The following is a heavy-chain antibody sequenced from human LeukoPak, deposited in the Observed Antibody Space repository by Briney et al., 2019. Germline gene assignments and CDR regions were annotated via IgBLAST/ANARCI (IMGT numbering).Heavy chain of an antibody. Sequence: ASETLSLTCTVSGYSISSGYYWGWIRQPPGKGLEWIGSIYHSGSTYYNPSLKSRVTISVDTSKNQFSLKLSSVTAADTAVYYCARETATVTQIAVEDYWGQGTLVTVSS. D-gene: IGHD4-17*01. CDR1: GYSISSGYY. V-gene: IGHV4-38-2*02. J-gene: IGHJ4*02. CDR2: IYHSGST. CDR3: ARETATVTQIAVEDY.